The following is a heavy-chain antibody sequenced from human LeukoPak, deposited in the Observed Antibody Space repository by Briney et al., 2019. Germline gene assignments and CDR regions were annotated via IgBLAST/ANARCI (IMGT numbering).Heavy chain of an antibody. Sequence: GGSLRLSCAASGFTFSNYATSWVRQAPGKGLEWVSAISGSGGSTYYADSVKGRFTISRDNSKNTLYLQMNSLRAEDTAVYYCAKYDYGGNGVFDYWGQGTLVTVSS. CDR2: ISGSGGST. CDR1: GFTFSNYA. CDR3: AKYDYGGNGVFDY. D-gene: IGHD4-23*01. V-gene: IGHV3-23*01. J-gene: IGHJ4*02.